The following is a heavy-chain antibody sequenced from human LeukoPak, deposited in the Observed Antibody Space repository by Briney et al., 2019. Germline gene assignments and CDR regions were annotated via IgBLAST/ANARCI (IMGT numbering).Heavy chain of an antibody. D-gene: IGHD3-10*01. Sequence: GGSLRLSCAASGFRFSDHYMDWVRQAPGKGLEWVGRTRNKANSYTTEYAASVKDRFTISRDDSKNSLYLQMNSLKTEDTAVYFCRFGVPNDAFDIWGQGTMVAVSS. J-gene: IGHJ3*02. CDR1: GFRFSDHY. CDR3: RFGVPNDAFDI. V-gene: IGHV3-72*01. CDR2: TRNKANSYTT.